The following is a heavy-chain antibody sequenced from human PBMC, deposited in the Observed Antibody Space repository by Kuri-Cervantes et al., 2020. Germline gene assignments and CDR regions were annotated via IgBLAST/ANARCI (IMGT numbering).Heavy chain of an antibody. D-gene: IGHD3-9*01. V-gene: IGHV3-21*04. CDR3: ASGRTLTIGDY. Sequence: GESLKISCAASGFTFSSYSMNWVRQAPGKGLEWVSSISSSSSYIYYADSVKGRFTISRDNSKNTLYLQMNSLRAEDTAVYNCASGRTLTIGDYWGQGTLVTVSS. CDR2: ISSSSSYI. CDR1: GFTFSSYS. J-gene: IGHJ4*02.